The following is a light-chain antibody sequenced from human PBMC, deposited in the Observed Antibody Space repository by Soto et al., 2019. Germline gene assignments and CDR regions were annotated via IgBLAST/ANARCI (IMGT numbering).Light chain of an antibody. CDR1: SSDVGGYNY. CDR3: CSFASSSTYV. V-gene: IGLV2-8*01. J-gene: IGLJ1*01. CDR2: EVN. Sequence: QSVLTQPPSASGSPGQSVAISCTGTSSDVGGYNYVSWYQQHPGKAPNLMIYEVNKRPSGVPDRFSGSKSGNTASLTISGLQAEDEADYYCCSFASSSTYVFGTGTKATV.